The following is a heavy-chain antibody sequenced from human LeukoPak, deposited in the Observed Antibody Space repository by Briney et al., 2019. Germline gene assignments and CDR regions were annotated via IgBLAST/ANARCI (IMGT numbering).Heavy chain of an antibody. Sequence: SETLSLTCTVSGGSITSYYWTWIRQSPGKGLEWIGYLYYRGSTYNNPPLKSRVTISEDTPKNHFSLKLTAVTPPATPVYCCAGETSGWYGMDVWGQRTTVTVSS. D-gene: IGHD6-19*01. CDR2: LYYRGST. V-gene: IGHV4-59*01. J-gene: IGHJ6*02. CDR3: AGETSGWYGMDV. CDR1: GGSITSYY.